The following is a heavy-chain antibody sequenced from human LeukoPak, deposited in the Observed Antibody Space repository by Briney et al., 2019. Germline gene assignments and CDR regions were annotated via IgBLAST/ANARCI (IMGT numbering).Heavy chain of an antibody. D-gene: IGHD6-19*01. CDR3: ARGDRIAVAGIGFDY. J-gene: IGHJ4*02. Sequence: SETLSLTCTVSGGSISSYYWSWIRQPPGKGLEWIGYIYYSGSTNYNPSLKSRVTISVDTSKNQFSLKLSSVTAADTAVYCCARGDRIAVAGIGFDYWGQGTLVTVSS. CDR2: IYYSGST. V-gene: IGHV4-59*01. CDR1: GGSISSYY.